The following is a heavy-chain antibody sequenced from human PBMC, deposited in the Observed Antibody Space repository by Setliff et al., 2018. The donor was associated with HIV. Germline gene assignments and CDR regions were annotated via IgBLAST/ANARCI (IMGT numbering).Heavy chain of an antibody. Sequence: PSETLSLTCAVYNGSFTTYYWSWIRQPPGKGLEWIGEVNHSGATNYNPSLKSRVTMSVDTSKRQFSLNVSSVTDADTAVYYCARHRASSSGFPLDFWGQGILVTVSS. CDR1: NGSFTTYY. J-gene: IGHJ4*02. CDR2: VNHSGAT. D-gene: IGHD6-6*01. CDR3: ARHRASSSGFPLDF. V-gene: IGHV4-34*01.